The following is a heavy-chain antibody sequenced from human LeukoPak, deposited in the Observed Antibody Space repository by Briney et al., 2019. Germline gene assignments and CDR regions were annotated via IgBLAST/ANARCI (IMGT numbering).Heavy chain of an antibody. J-gene: IGHJ4*02. CDR2: IYYSGST. V-gene: IGHV4-39*01. Sequence: PSETLSLTCTVSGGSISSSSYYWGWIRQPPGEGREWSGSIYYSGSTYYNPSLKSRVTISVDTSKNQFSLKLSSVTAADTAVYYCARQEDGYNSNFDYWGQGTLVIVSS. CDR1: GGSISSSSYY. D-gene: IGHD5-24*01. CDR3: ARQEDGYNSNFDY.